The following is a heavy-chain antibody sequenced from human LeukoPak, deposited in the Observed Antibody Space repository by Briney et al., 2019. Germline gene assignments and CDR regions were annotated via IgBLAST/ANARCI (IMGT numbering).Heavy chain of an antibody. V-gene: IGHV4-38-2*02. D-gene: IGHD3-10*01. Sequence: GSLRLSCTASGFTFGDYAMSWVRQAPGKGLEWIGSIYYSGSTYYNPSLKSRVTISVDTSKNQFSLKLSSVTAADTAVYYCARASITMVRGFDPWGQGTLVTVSS. CDR1: GFTFGDYA. CDR3: ARASITMVRGFDP. CDR2: IYYSGST. J-gene: IGHJ5*02.